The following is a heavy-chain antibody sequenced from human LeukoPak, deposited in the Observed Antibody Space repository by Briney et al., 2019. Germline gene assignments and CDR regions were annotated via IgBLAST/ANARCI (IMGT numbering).Heavy chain of an antibody. CDR1: GGTFSSYA. CDR3: ARGYCSSTSCSNKDLFDY. CDR2: IIPIFGTA. Sequence: SVKVSCKASGGTFSSYAISWVRQAPGQGLEWMGGIIPIFGTANYAQKFQGRVTITADESTSTAYMELSSLRSEDTAVYYCARGYCSSTSCSNKDLFDYWGQGTLVTVSS. J-gene: IGHJ4*02. V-gene: IGHV1-69*13. D-gene: IGHD2-2*01.